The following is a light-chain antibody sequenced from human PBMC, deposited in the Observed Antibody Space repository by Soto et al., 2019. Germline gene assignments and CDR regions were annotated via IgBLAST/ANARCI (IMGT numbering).Light chain of an antibody. Sequence: QPVLTQSSSASASPGSSVKLTCTLSSGHSSYIIAWHQQQPGKAPRYLMKLEGSGSYNKGSGVPDRFSRSSSGADRYLTISKLQSEDEADYYCETWDTNTRVFGGGTKLTVL. CDR1: SGHSSYI. J-gene: IGLJ2*01. CDR2: LEGSGSY. V-gene: IGLV4-60*03. CDR3: ETWDTNTRV.